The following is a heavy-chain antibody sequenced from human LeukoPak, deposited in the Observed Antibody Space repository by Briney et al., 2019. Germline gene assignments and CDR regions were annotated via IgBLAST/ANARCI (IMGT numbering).Heavy chain of an antibody. J-gene: IGHJ3*02. CDR1: GYTFTSYY. V-gene: IGHV1-2*06. CDR2: INPNSGGT. Sequence: GASVKVSCKASGYTFTSYYMHWVRQAPGQGLEWMGRINPNSGGTNYAQKFQGRVTMTRDTSISTACMELSRLRSDDTAVYYCARGQAHDAFDIWGQGTMVTVSS. CDR3: ARGQAHDAFDI.